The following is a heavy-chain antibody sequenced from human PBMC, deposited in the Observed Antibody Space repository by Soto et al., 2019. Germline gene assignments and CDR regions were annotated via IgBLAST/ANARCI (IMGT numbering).Heavy chain of an antibody. J-gene: IGHJ4*02. Sequence: ASVKVSCKASGYTFPSYGISWVRQAPGQGLEWMGWISAYNGNTNYAQKLQGRVTMTTDTSTSTAYMELRSLRSDDTAVYYCARPGIAARPGPYYFDYWGQGTLVTVSS. V-gene: IGHV1-18*01. CDR2: ISAYNGNT. D-gene: IGHD6-6*01. CDR1: GYTFPSYG. CDR3: ARPGIAARPGPYYFDY.